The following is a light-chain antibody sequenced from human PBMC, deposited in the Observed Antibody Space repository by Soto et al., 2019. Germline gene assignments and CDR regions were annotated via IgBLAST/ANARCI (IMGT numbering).Light chain of an antibody. CDR3: SSYTTSSTV. CDR2: DVS. V-gene: IGLV2-14*01. Sequence: QSVLTQPASVSGSPGQSITIPCTGTSSDIGAYNSVSWYQQNPGKAPKLMIYDVSNRPSGVSNRFSGSKSGNTASLTISGLQTEDEADYHCSSYTTSSTVFGGGTKLTGL. J-gene: IGLJ3*02. CDR1: SSDIGAYNS.